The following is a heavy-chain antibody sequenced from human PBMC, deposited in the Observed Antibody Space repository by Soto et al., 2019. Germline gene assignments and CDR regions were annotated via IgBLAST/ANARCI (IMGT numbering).Heavy chain of an antibody. CDR2: INAGNGNT. Sequence: QVQLVQSGAEVKKPGASVKVSCKASGYPFTSYAMHWVRQAPGQRLELMGWINAGNGNTKYSQKFQGRVTITRDTSASTAYRERSSRRSEDTAVYYCARSAPPIDYWGQGTLVTVSS. J-gene: IGHJ4*02. CDR3: ARSAPPIDY. V-gene: IGHV1-3*01. CDR1: GYPFTSYA.